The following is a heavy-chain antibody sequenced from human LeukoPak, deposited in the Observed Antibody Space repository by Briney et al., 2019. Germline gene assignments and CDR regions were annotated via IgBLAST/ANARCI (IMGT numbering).Heavy chain of an antibody. CDR3: ARDQTVIDWFDP. J-gene: IGHJ5*02. D-gene: IGHD4-17*01. CDR1: GFTFSDYA. Sequence: PGGSLRLSCAASGFTFSDYALGWVRQAPGRGLEWVATLSGSGAGTYYSDSVQGRFTISRDNSKNTLYLQMNSLRAEDTAVYYCARDQTVIDWFDPWGQGTLVTVSS. V-gene: IGHV3-23*01. CDR2: LSGSGAGT.